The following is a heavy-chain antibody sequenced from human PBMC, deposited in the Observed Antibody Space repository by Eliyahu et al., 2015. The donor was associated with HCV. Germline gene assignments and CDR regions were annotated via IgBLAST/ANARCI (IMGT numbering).Heavy chain of an antibody. CDR2: INHSGST. D-gene: IGHD6-19*01. CDR1: GGSFSGYY. V-gene: IGHV4-34*01. CDR3: ARGRYSSGWYWVWFDP. J-gene: IGHJ5*02. Sequence: QVQLQQWGAGLLKPSETLSLTCAVYGGSFSGYYWSWIRQPPGKGLEWIGEINHSGSTNYNPSLKSRVTISVDTSKNQFSLKLSSVTAADTAVYYCARGRYSSGWYWVWFDPWGQGTLVTVSS.